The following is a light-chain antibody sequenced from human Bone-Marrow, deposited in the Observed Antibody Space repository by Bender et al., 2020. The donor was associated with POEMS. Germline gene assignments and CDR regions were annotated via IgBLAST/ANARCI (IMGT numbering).Light chain of an antibody. CDR3: CSYTSSTTLV. V-gene: IGLV2-14*02. J-gene: IGLJ2*01. CDR1: SSDVGSYNL. CDR2: EVN. Sequence: QSALTQPASMSGSPGQSITISCTGTSSDVGSYNLVSWYQQHPGKAPKLIIYEVNKRPSGVSNRFSGSKSANTASLTISGLQAEDEADYYCCSYTSSTTLVFGGGTKLTVL.